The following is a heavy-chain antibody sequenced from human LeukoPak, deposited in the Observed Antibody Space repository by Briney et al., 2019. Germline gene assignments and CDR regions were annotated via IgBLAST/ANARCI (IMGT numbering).Heavy chain of an antibody. J-gene: IGHJ4*02. D-gene: IGHD1-26*01. CDR3: ARGVGKKWEF. V-gene: IGHV4-59*12. Sequence: PSETLSLTCTVSGGSISSYYWSWIRQPPGKGLEWIGYIYYSGSTNYNPSLKSRVTMSVDMSKNQFSLRVSSVTAADTAVYYCARGVGKKWEFGGQGTLVTVSS. CDR2: IYYSGST. CDR1: GGSISSYY.